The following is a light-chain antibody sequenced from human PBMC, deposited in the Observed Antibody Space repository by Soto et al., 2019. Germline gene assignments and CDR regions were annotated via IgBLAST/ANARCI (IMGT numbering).Light chain of an antibody. V-gene: IGKV3-11*01. CDR2: DAS. Sequence: EIVLTQSPATLSLSPGERATLSCRASQSVSNSLAWYQQKPGQAPRLLMYDASSRATGIPARFSGSGSGTDFTLTISSLEPEDVAVYYCQQRSNWPSTFGGGTKVEI. CDR3: QQRSNWPST. CDR1: QSVSNS. J-gene: IGKJ4*01.